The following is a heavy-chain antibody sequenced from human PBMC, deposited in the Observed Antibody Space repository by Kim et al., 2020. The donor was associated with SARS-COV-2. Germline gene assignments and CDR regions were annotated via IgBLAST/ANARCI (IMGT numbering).Heavy chain of an antibody. CDR3: AGAFGDYGLDY. Sequence: GGYLRLSCAASGFIFSRYGMHWVRQAPGKGLEWVAVIWYDGSSKNYADSVKGRFTISRDNSKNTLYLQMNSLRVEDTAVYYCAGAFGDYGLDYWGQGTLV. D-gene: IGHD4-17*01. V-gene: IGHV3-33*01. CDR2: IWYDGSSK. J-gene: IGHJ4*02. CDR1: GFIFSRYG.